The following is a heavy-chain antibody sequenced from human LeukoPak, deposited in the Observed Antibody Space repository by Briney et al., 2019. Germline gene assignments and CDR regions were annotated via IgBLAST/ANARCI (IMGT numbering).Heavy chain of an antibody. J-gene: IGHJ4*02. D-gene: IGHD1-26*01. CDR1: GFPFSTYS. CDR3: AREIMGGTFDY. Sequence: PGESLRLSCAASGFPFSTYSMNWVRQAPGKGLEWVSSITSSSDSKYYADSIKGRLTISRDNARNSLHLQMNSLGAEDTAVYYCAREIMGGTFDYWGQGALVTVSS. CDR2: ITSSSDSK. V-gene: IGHV3-21*01.